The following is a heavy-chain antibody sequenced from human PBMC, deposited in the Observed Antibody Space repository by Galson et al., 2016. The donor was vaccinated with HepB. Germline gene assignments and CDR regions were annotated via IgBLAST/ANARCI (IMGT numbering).Heavy chain of an antibody. CDR3: ARSPASGWSTDFFDY. CDR2: ITDSGHDT. D-gene: IGHD6-19*01. Sequence: LRLSCAASGFTFSNSAMSWVRQAPGRGLEWVSIITDSGHDTYYADPLKGRFTISRDNSRNTMYPQMNGLRVEDTAVYYCARSPASGWSTDFFDYWGLGTLVTVSS. J-gene: IGHJ4*02. CDR1: GFTFSNSA. V-gene: IGHV3-23*01.